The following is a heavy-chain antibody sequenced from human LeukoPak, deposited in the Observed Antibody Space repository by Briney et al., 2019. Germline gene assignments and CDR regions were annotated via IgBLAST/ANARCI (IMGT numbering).Heavy chain of an antibody. CDR1: GYSISSGYY. D-gene: IGHD4-17*01. CDR3: ARDDYGDPFDY. CDR2: IYHSGST. Sequence: PSETLSLTCTVSGYSISSGYYWGWIRQPPGKGLEWIGSIYHSGSTYYNPSLKSRVTVSLDTSKNQFSLKLSSVTAADTAVYYCARDDYGDPFDYWGREPWSPSPQ. V-gene: IGHV4-38-2*02. J-gene: IGHJ4*02.